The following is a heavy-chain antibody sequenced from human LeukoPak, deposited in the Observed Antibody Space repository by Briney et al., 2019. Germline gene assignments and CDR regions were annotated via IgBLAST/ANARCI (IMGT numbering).Heavy chain of an antibody. V-gene: IGHV4-34*01. D-gene: IGHD2-2*01. CDR1: GGSFSGYY. J-gene: IGHJ4*02. CDR2: INHSGST. CDR3: ARVVMPD. Sequence: SETLSLTCAVYGGSFSGYYWSWTRQPPGKGLEWIGEINHSGSTNYNPSLKSRVTISVDTSKNQFSLKLSSVTAADTAVYYCARVVMPDWGQGTLVTVSS.